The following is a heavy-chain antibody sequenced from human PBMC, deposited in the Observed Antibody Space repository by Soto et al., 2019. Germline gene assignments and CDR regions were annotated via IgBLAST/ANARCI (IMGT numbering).Heavy chain of an antibody. Sequence: QVQLVQSGAEEKKPGASVKVSCEASGYTFTGYAIHWVRQAPGQRLEWMGWINAGNGNTKYSQKFQGRVTITRDTSASTAYMERSSLRSEDTAVYYCARSAISPFGGLIGPFADWGQGNLVIVSS. D-gene: IGHD3-16*02. V-gene: IGHV1-3*05. CDR2: INAGNGNT. J-gene: IGHJ4*02. CDR1: GYTFTGYA. CDR3: ARSAISPFGGLIGPFAD.